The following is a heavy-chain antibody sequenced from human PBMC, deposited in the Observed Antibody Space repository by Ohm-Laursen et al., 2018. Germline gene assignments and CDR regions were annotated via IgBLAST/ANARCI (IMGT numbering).Heavy chain of an antibody. CDR1: GFTFSRYW. Sequence: GSLRLSCAAPGFTFSRYWMNWIRQVPGKGLEWVANINRDGSGKYYGDSVKGRFTFSRDNAKNSLYLQMNSLRVKDTAVYYCAREPYYYDSSGHYWVPYGMDVWGQGTTVTVSS. CDR3: AREPYYYDSSGHYWVPYGMDV. D-gene: IGHD3-22*01. J-gene: IGHJ6*02. V-gene: IGHV3-7*01. CDR2: INRDGSGK.